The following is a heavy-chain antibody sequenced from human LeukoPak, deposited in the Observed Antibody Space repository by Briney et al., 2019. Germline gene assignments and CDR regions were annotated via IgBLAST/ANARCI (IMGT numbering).Heavy chain of an antibody. CDR3: ARGGSAAGTNWFDP. CDR2: INHSGST. D-gene: IGHD6-13*01. J-gene: IGHJ5*02. V-gene: IGHV4-34*01. Sequence: SETLSLTCAVYGGSFSGYYWSWVRQPPGKGLEWIGEINHSGSTNYNPSLKSRVTISVDTSKNQFSLKLSSVTAADTAVYYCARGGSAAGTNWFDPWGQGTLVTVSS. CDR1: GGSFSGYY.